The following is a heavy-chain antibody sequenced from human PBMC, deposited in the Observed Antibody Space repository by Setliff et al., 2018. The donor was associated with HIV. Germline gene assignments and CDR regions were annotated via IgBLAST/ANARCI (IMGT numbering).Heavy chain of an antibody. Sequence: SETLSLTCTVSGDSISGYYWSWIRQPPGKGLEWIGYIYISGSTNYNPSLRSRVTISADTSKNQFSLTLSSVTAADTAVYYCAREPSGYDIMTGYWEDAFDIWGQGTMVTVSS. CDR3: AREPSGYDIMTGYWEDAFDI. D-gene: IGHD3-9*01. J-gene: IGHJ3*02. V-gene: IGHV4-4*08. CDR2: IYISGST. CDR1: GDSISGYY.